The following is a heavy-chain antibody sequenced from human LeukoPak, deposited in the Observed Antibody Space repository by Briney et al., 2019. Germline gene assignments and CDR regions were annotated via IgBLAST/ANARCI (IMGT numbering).Heavy chain of an antibody. J-gene: IGHJ6*02. CDR3: ARDYLSEGPVYYDSSGRYYYYSFGMDV. D-gene: IGHD3-22*01. V-gene: IGHV3-23*01. CDR2: ISGSGGST. CDR1: GFTFSTYA. Sequence: PGGSLRLSCAASGFTFSTYAMSWVRQAPGKGLEWVSAISGSGGSTYYADSVKGRFTISRDNSKNTLYLQMNSLRAEDTAVYYCARDYLSEGPVYYDSSGRYYYYSFGMDVWGQGTTVTVSS.